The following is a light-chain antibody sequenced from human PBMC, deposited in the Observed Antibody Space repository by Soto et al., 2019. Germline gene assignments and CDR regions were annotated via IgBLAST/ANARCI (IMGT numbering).Light chain of an antibody. J-gene: IGLJ2*01. CDR3: QAWDSSTGVV. V-gene: IGLV3-1*01. CDR1: KLGDKY. Sequence: SYALTQPPSVSVSPGQTASITCSGEKLGDKYACWYQQKPGQSPVLVIYHDSKRPSGIPERFSGSNSGNTATLTISGTQAMDEADYYCQAWDSSTGVVFGGGTKVTVL. CDR2: HDS.